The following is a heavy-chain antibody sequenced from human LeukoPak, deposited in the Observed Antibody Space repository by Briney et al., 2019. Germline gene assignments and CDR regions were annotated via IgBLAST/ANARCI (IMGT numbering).Heavy chain of an antibody. D-gene: IGHD3-22*01. CDR3: AKGTIDSSGYYSAFFDY. CDR2: ISWNSGSI. CDR1: GFTFDDYA. V-gene: IGHV3-9*01. J-gene: IGHJ4*02. Sequence: GGSLRLSCAASGFTFDDYAMHWVRQAPGKGLEWVSGISWNSGSIGYADSVKGRFTISRDNAKNSLYLQMNSLRAEDTALYYCAKGTIDSSGYYSAFFDYWGQGTLVTVSS.